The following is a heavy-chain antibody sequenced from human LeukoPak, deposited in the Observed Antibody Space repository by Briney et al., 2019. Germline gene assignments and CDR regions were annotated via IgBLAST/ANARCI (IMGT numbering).Heavy chain of an antibody. J-gene: IGHJ3*02. D-gene: IGHD6-19*01. CDR1: GFTLSNYW. CDR3: AKDRIAVAGRYDAFDI. Sequence: GGSLRLSCSASGFTLSNYWIHWVRQAPGKGLVWVSRINTDGSSTNYADSVRGRFTVSRDNAKNTLYLQMNSLRAEDTAVYYCAKDRIAVAGRYDAFDIWGQGTMVTVSS. CDR2: INTDGSST. V-gene: IGHV3-74*01.